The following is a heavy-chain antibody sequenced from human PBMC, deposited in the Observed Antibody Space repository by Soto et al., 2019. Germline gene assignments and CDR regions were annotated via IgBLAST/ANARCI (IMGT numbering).Heavy chain of an antibody. CDR1: GFTFSSYA. CDR3: TKDKDDYVWGSYRTYDAFDI. Sequence: EVQLLESGGGLVQPGGSLRLFCAASGFTFSSYAMSWVRQAPGKGLEWVSAISGSGGSTYYADSVKGRFTISRDNSKNTLYLQMNSLRAEDPAVYYCTKDKDDYVWGSYRTYDAFDIWGQGTMVTVSS. CDR2: ISGSGGST. D-gene: IGHD3-16*02. V-gene: IGHV3-23*01. J-gene: IGHJ3*02.